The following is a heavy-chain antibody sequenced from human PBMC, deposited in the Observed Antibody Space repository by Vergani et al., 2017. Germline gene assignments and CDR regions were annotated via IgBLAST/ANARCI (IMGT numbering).Heavy chain of an antibody. CDR1: GFTFSNSA. CDR2: ISGPGLST. CDR3: VKEKIDLGSYFFDS. D-gene: IGHD2/OR15-2a*01. V-gene: IGHV3-23*01. Sequence: EVHLLESGGGLVQSGGSLRLSCAASGFTFSNSAVSWVRQAPARGLAWVSSISGPGLSTYYADSVKGRFSISRDNSKNTVFLQMHSLRAEDTAIYYCVKEKIDLGSYFFDSWGHGILVTVSS. J-gene: IGHJ4*01.